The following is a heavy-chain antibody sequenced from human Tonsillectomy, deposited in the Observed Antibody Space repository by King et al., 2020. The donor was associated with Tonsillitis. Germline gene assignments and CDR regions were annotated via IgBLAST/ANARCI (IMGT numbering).Heavy chain of an antibody. V-gene: IGHV3-23*04. Sequence: VQLVESGGGLVQPGGSLRLSCAASGFTFSSYAMSWVRQAPGTGLEWFSAISGSGAITYYTDSVKGRFTISRDNSKNTLYLQMNSLRAEDTAVYYCAKDRQWLVDYWGQGTLVTVSS. J-gene: IGHJ4*02. CDR1: GFTFSSYA. CDR2: ISGSGAIT. D-gene: IGHD6-19*01. CDR3: AKDRQWLVDY.